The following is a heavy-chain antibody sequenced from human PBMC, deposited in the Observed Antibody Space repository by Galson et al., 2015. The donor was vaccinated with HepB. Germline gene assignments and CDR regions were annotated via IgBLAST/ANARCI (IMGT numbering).Heavy chain of an antibody. D-gene: IGHD3-22*01. CDR1: GGSISSYY. J-gene: IGHJ4*02. Sequence: ETLSLTCTVSGGSISSYYWSWIRQPAGKGLERIGRIYTSGSTNYNPSLKSRVTMSVDTSKNQFSLKLSSVTAADTAVYYCARDFPHYYDSSGEYYFDYWGQGTLVTVSS. CDR2: IYTSGST. V-gene: IGHV4-4*07. CDR3: ARDFPHYYDSSGEYYFDY.